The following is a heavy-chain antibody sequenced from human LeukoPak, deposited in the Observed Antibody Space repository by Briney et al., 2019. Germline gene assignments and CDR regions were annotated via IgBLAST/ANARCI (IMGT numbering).Heavy chain of an antibody. CDR1: GYSFTSYW. V-gene: IGHV5-51*01. D-gene: IGHD3-22*01. Sequence: GESLKISCKGSGYSFTSYWIGWVRQMPGKGLEWMGIIYPGDSDTRYSPSFQGQVTISADKSISTAYLQWSSLKASDTAMYYCATAYYYDSSGHDALDIWGQGTMVTVSS. CDR2: IYPGDSDT. J-gene: IGHJ3*02. CDR3: ATAYYYDSSGHDALDI.